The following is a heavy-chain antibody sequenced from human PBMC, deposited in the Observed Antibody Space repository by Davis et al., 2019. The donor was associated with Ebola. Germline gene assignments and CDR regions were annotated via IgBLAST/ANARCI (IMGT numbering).Heavy chain of an antibody. J-gene: IGHJ4*02. CDR2: LRYDGINK. V-gene: IGHV3-30*02. Sequence: PGGSLRLSCAASGFTFSSHGMHWVRQAPGKGLEWVTFLRYDGINKYFADSVKGRFTISRDNSKNTFYLQMNSLRAEDTAVYYCAKDSQKWLIRGDSLDYWGQGTLVTVSS. CDR3: AKDSQKWLIRGDSLDY. D-gene: IGHD3-16*01. CDR1: GFTFSSHG.